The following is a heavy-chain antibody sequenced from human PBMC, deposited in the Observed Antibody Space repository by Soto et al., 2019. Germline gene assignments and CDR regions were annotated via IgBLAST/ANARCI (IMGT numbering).Heavy chain of an antibody. CDR1: GFTFSNFG. CDR3: ARGLLWFGKFDY. Sequence: QVVVVDSGGGVVQPGRSLRLSCATSGFTFSNFGLHWVRQAPGKGLEWVAVTWFDGSKEYYADSVKGRFTISRDNSKNMVYLQMSSLKVEDTAVYYCARGLLWFGKFDYWGQGTQVTVS. CDR2: TWFDGSKE. J-gene: IGHJ4*02. V-gene: IGHV3-33*01. D-gene: IGHD3-10*01.